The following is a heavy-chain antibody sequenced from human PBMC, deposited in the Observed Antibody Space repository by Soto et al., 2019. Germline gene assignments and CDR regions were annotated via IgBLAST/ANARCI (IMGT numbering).Heavy chain of an antibody. CDR1: GGSISSGGYS. CDR3: ARRYGGNFDY. V-gene: IGHV4-30-2*02. CDR2: IYHSGST. D-gene: IGHD5-18*01. J-gene: IGHJ4*02. Sequence: SETLSLTCAVSGGSISSGGYSWSWIRQPPGKGLEWIGYIYHSGSTYYNPSLKSRVTISVDTSKNQFSLKLTSVTAADTAVYYCARRYGGNFDYWGQGTLVPVSS.